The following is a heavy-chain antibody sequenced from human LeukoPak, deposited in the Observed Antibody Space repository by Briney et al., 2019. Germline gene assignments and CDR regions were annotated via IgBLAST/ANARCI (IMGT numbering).Heavy chain of an antibody. J-gene: IGHJ4*02. CDR1: GFTFSSYG. D-gene: IGHD3-16*01. CDR3: AKLIRFFDY. V-gene: IGHV3-30*18. CDR2: LSFDGSNE. Sequence: GRSLRLSCAASGFTFSSYGMHWVRQSPGRGLEWVSFLSFDGSNEFYADSLKGRFTISRDNSKNTLYLQMNSLRAEDTAVYYCAKLIRFFDYWGQGTLVTVSS.